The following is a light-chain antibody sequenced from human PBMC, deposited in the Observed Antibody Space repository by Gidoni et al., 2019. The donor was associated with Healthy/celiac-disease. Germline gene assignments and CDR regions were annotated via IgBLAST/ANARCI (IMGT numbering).Light chain of an antibody. CDR1: SSNIGSNY. CDR3: AAGDDSLSGVV. J-gene: IGLJ2*01. CDR2: RKN. V-gene: IGLV1-47*01. Sequence: QSVLTQPPSASGTPRQRVTISCSGSSSNIGSNYVYWYQRLPGTASKLLLYRKNRRPSGFPDRFSGSKAGTSATLASSGIRSEDEADYDWAAGDDSLSGVVFGGGTKLTVL.